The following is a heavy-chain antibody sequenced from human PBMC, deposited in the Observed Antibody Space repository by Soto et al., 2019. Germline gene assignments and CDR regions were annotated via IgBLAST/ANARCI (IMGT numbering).Heavy chain of an antibody. V-gene: IGHV4-59*08. Sequence: PSETLSLTWTVSGGSISSYYWSWIRQPPGKGLEWIGYIYYSGSTNYNPSLKSRVTISVDTSKNQFSLKLSSVTAADTAVYYCARHHSLSGQGRFRWFDPWGQGTLVTVSS. CDR3: ARHHSLSGQGRFRWFDP. CDR1: GGSISSYY. CDR2: IYYSGST. D-gene: IGHD2-21*01. J-gene: IGHJ5*02.